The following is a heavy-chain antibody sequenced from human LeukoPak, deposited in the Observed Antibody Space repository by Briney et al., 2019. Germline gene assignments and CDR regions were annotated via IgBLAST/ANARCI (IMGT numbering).Heavy chain of an antibody. V-gene: IGHV4-59*12. CDR3: AKDRGDGYNSGYFVY. J-gene: IGHJ4*02. CDR2: IYYSGTT. D-gene: IGHD5-24*01. Sequence: SETLSLTCTVSGGSISTYYWSWIRQPPGKGLEWIGYIYYSGTTSYNPSLKSRVTISVDTSKNQFSLKLSSVTAADTAVYYCAKDRGDGYNSGYFVYWGQGTLVTVSS. CDR1: GGSISTYY.